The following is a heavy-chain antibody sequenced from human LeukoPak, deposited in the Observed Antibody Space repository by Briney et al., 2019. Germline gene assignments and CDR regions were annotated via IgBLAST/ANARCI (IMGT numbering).Heavy chain of an antibody. CDR2: IIPILGIA. J-gene: IGHJ2*01. Sequence: GASVKVSCKASGYTFTSYAISWVRQAPGQGLEWMGRIIPILGIANYAQKFQGRVTITADKSTSTAYMELSSLRSEDTAVYYCARAYRDWYFDLWGRGTLVTVSS. V-gene: IGHV1-69*04. CDR1: GYTFTSYA. D-gene: IGHD2-2*01. CDR3: ARAYRDWYFDL.